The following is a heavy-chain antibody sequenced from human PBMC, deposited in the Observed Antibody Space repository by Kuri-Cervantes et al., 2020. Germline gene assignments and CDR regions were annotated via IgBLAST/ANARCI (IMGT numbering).Heavy chain of an antibody. CDR3: ARDNVDLVATIPAN. CDR2: IIPIFGTA. V-gene: IGHV1-69*05. CDR1: GGTFTSYA. J-gene: IGHJ4*02. Sequence: SVKVSCKASGGTFTSYAISWVRQAPGQGLEWMGGIIPIFGTANYAQKFQGRVTITTDESTSTAYMELSSLRSDDTAVYYCARDNVDLVATIPANWGQGTLVTVSS. D-gene: IGHD5-12*01.